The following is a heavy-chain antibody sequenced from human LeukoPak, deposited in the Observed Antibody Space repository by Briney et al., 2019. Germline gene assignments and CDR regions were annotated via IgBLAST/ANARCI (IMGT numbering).Heavy chain of an antibody. Sequence: GGSLRLSCAASGMTFSSHWMSWVRQAPGKGLEWVANIKSDGSEKYYVDSVKGRFTISRDNAKNSLYLQMDSLRAEDTAVYYCARSISNYWGQGTLVTVSS. V-gene: IGHV3-7*01. CDR2: IKSDGSEK. CDR1: GMTFSSHW. D-gene: IGHD2-21*01. J-gene: IGHJ4*02. CDR3: ARSISNY.